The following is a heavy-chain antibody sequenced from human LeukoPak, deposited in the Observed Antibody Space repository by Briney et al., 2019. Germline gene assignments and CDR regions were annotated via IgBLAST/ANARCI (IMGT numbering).Heavy chain of an antibody. CDR1: GGSISSYY. Sequence: SETLSLTCTVSGGSISSYYWSWIRQPAGKGLEWIGRIYTRGSTNYNPSLKSRVTMSVDTSKNQFSLKLSSVTAADTAVYYCAREPLQPDIVVVVAATAWFDPWGQGTLVTVSS. CDR3: AREPLQPDIVVVVAATAWFDP. CDR2: IYTRGST. J-gene: IGHJ5*02. V-gene: IGHV4-4*07. D-gene: IGHD2-15*01.